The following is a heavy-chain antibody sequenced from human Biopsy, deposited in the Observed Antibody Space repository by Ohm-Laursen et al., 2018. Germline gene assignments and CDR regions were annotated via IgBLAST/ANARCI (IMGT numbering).Heavy chain of an antibody. CDR1: DSSINSNDYY. CDR2: VHYRGPT. D-gene: IGHD4-17*01. J-gene: IGHJ3*01. Sequence: SDTLSLTCTVSDSSINSNDYYWGWIRQAPGKGLEWLGRVHYRGPTYYNPPLTSRATISVDTAKNQSFLKLRSVTAADTAVYYCARPLRGGEYEGFDLWGPGTMVSVSP. V-gene: IGHV4-39*01. CDR3: ARPLRGGEYEGFDL.